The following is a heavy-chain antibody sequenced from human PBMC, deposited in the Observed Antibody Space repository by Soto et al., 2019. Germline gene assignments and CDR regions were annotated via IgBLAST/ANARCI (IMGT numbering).Heavy chain of an antibody. J-gene: IGHJ6*03. D-gene: IGHD2-15*01. CDR2: IYSGGST. CDR1: GFTVSSNY. V-gene: IGHV3-53*04. Sequence: EVQLVESGGGLVQPGGSLRLSCAASGFTVSSNYMSWVRQAPGKGLEWVSVIYSGGSTYYADSVKGRFTISRHNSKNTLYRQMNSLRAEDTAVYYCARELADIVVVVAATGPYYYYYMDVWGKGTTVTVSS. CDR3: ARELADIVVVVAATGPYYYYYMDV.